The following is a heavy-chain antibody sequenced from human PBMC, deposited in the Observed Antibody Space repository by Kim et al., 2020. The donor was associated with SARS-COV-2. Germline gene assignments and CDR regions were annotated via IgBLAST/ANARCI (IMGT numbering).Heavy chain of an antibody. CDR2: IIPIFGTA. V-gene: IGHV1-69*13. Sequence: SVKVSCKASGGTFSSYAISWVRQAPGQGLEWMGGIIPIFGTANYAQKFQGRVTITADESTSTAYMELSSLRSEDTAVYYCANLSPTIFGVVRRGMDVWGQGTTVTVSS. CDR1: GGTFSSYA. CDR3: ANLSPTIFGVVRRGMDV. D-gene: IGHD3-3*01. J-gene: IGHJ6*02.